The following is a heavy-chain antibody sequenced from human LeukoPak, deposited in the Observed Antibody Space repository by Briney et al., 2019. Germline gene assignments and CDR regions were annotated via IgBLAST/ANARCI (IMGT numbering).Heavy chain of an antibody. CDR3: ARGSSSWTGYYYYGMDV. J-gene: IGHJ6*02. CDR2: ISSSSSYI. Sequence: GGSLRLSCAASGFTFSSYSMNWVRQAPGKGLEWVSSISSSSSYIYYADSVKGRFTISRDNAKNSLYLQMNSLRAEDTAVYYCARGSSSWTGYYYYGMDVWGQGTTVTVSS. CDR1: GFTFSSYS. V-gene: IGHV3-21*01. D-gene: IGHD6-13*01.